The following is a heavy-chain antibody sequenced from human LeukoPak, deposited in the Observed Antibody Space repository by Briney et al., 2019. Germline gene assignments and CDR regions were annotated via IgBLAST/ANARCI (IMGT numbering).Heavy chain of an antibody. CDR2: INPNSGGT. J-gene: IGHJ5*02. CDR1: GYTFTGNY. D-gene: IGHD6-13*01. CDR3: ARERPNSSSWYARWFDP. Sequence: ASVKVSCKASGYTFTGNYMHWVRQAPGQGLEWMGWINPNSGGTNYAQKFQGRVTMTRDTSITTAYMELTRLRSDDTAMYYCARERPNSSSWYARWFDPWGQGTLVTVSS. V-gene: IGHV1-2*02.